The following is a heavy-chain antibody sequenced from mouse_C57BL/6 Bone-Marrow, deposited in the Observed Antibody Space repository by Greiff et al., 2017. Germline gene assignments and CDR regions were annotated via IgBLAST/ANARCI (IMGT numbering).Heavy chain of an antibody. CDR1: GFTFSDYG. Sequence: EVQLVESGGGLVKPGGSLKLSCAASGFTFSDYGMHWVRQAPEKGLEWVAYISSGSSTIYYAHTVKGRFTISRDKAKNTLFLQMTSLMSEDTAMYYCAREGVCGYGGQGTTLTVSS. D-gene: IGHD1-1*02. V-gene: IGHV5-17*01. CDR2: ISSGSSTI. J-gene: IGHJ2*01. CDR3: AREGVCGY.